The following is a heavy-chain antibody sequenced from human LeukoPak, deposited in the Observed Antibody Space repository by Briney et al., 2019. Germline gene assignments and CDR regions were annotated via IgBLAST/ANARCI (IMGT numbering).Heavy chain of an antibody. CDR1: GFTFSSYG. CDR3: SASRPYYGDYYGLDV. J-gene: IGHJ6*02. D-gene: IGHD3-10*01. CDR2: ISYDGSHK. V-gene: IGHV3-30*03. Sequence: QSGGFLRLSCAASGFTFSSYGMHWVRQAPGKGLEWVAVISYDGSHKYSADSVKGRFTISRDNSKNTLYLQMNSLRTEDTAVYFRSASRPYYGDYYGLDVWGHGTTVTVSS.